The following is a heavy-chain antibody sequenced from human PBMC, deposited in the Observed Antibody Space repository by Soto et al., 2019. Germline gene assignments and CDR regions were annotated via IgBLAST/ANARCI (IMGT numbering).Heavy chain of an antibody. D-gene: IGHD2-2*02. CDR3: ARVEGYCSSTSCYRGYYYGMDV. Sequence: GESLKISCKGSGYSFTSYWISWVRQMPGKGLEWMGRIDPSDSYTNYSPSFQGHVTISADKSSSTAYLQWSSLKASETAMYYCARVEGYCSSTSCYRGYYYGMDVWGQGTTVTVS. CDR2: IDPSDSYT. J-gene: IGHJ6*02. CDR1: GYSFTSYW. V-gene: IGHV5-10-1*01.